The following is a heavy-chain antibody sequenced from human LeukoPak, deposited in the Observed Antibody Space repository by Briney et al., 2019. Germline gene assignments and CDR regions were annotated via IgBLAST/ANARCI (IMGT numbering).Heavy chain of an antibody. J-gene: IGHJ3*02. CDR3: AKSNGYGLVDI. V-gene: IGHV4-4*07. Sequence: NPSETLSLTCTVSGGSISSYYWSWIRQPAGKGLEWIGRIYTSGSTNYNPSLKSRVTMSLDTSRNQFSLKLNSVTAADTAVYYCAKSNGYGLVDIWGQGTMVTVSS. CDR1: GGSISSYY. D-gene: IGHD3-10*01. CDR2: IYTSGST.